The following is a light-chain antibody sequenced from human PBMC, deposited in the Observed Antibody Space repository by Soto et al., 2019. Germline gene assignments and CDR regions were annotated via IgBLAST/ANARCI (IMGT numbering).Light chain of an antibody. CDR2: EVS. CDR1: SSDIGGYNY. V-gene: IGLV2-8*01. J-gene: IGLJ2*01. Sequence: QSALTQPPSASGSPGQSVTISCTGTSSDIGGYNYVSWYQQHPGKAPKLMIYEVSRRPSGVPDRFSGSTSGNTASLTVSGLQAEDEGDYYCSSYAGSNTYVVFGGGTKLTVL. CDR3: SSYAGSNTYVV.